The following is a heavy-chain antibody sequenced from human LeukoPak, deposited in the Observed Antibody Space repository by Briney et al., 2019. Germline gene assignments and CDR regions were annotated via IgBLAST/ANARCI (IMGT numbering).Heavy chain of an antibody. V-gene: IGHV3-74*01. D-gene: IGHD6-13*01. CDR1: GFTFSSYW. Sequence: GGSLRLSCAASGFTFSSYWMHWVRQAPGKGLVWVSRINSDGSSTSYADSVKGRFTISGDNAKNTLYLQMNSLRAEDTAVYYCARAGEQQLVRYYHYYYMDVWGKGTTVTVSS. CDR2: INSDGSST. CDR3: ARAGEQQLVRYYHYYYMDV. J-gene: IGHJ6*03.